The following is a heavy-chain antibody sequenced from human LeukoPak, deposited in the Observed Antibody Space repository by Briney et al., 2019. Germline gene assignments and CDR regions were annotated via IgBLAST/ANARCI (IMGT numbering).Heavy chain of an antibody. Sequence: HAGGSLRLSCAPSGFTVSSKFMSWVRQAPGKGLEWVSVIYSGGSTYYADSVKGRFTLSRNNSKNTLYLQMNSLRAEDTAVYYCAKEKSRVMALDYWGQGTLVTVSS. CDR2: IYSGGST. D-gene: IGHD3-16*01. V-gene: IGHV3-53*01. CDR1: GFTVSSKF. CDR3: AKEKSRVMALDY. J-gene: IGHJ4*02.